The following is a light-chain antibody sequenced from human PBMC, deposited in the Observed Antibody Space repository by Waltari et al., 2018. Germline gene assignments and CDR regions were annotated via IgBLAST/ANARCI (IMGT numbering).Light chain of an antibody. CDR2: EVI. CDR1: NRTLGNYNI. V-gene: IGLV2-23*02. J-gene: IGLJ1*01. CDR3: CSYAGSGTYV. Sequence: QSALTQPASVSGTPGQSLTISCPGTNRTLGNYNIAPWYQHHPGEAPKLMICEVIKRPSGVSNRFSGSKSGNTASLTISGLQAEDEADYYCCSYAGSGTYVFGTGTKVTVL.